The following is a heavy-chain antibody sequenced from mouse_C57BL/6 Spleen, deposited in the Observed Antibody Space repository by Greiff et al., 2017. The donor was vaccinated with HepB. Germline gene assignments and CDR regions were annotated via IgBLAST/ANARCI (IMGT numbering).Heavy chain of an antibody. Sequence: VQLKESGPELVKPGASVKMSCKASGYTFTDYNMHWVKQSHGKSLEWIGYINPNNGGTSYNQKFKGKATLTVNKSSSTAYMELRSLTSEDSAVYYCARTGTDWYFDVWGTGTTVTVSS. D-gene: IGHD4-1*01. CDR2: INPNNGGT. J-gene: IGHJ1*03. CDR3: ARTGTDWYFDV. CDR1: GYTFTDYN. V-gene: IGHV1-22*01.